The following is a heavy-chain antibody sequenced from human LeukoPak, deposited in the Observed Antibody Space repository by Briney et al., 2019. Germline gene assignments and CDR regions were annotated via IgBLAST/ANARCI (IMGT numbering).Heavy chain of an antibody. J-gene: IGHJ4*02. CDR3: ARDTYGSGSYSGY. D-gene: IGHD3-10*01. V-gene: IGHV3-74*01. CDR1: GFTFSHYW. CDR2: ISGGATST. Sequence: SGGSLRLSCAASGFTFSHYWIHWVRQAPGKGLVWVSRISGGATSTHYADSVKGRFTISRDNAKNSLYLQMNSLRAEDTAVYYCARDTYGSGSYSGYWGQGTLVTVSS.